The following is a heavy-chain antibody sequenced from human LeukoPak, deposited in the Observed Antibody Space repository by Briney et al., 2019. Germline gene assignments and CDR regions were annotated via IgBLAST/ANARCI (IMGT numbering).Heavy chain of an antibody. J-gene: IGHJ5*02. V-gene: IGHV4-39*01. CDR1: SGSISSSSYY. D-gene: IGHD3-16*01. Sequence: PSETLSLTCAVSSGSISSSSYYWGWIRQPPGKGLEWIGSIYYSGSTYYNPSLKSRVTISVDTSKNQFSLKLSSVTAADTAVYYCARRPYGMNWFDPWGQGTLVTVSS. CDR3: ARRPYGMNWFDP. CDR2: IYYSGST.